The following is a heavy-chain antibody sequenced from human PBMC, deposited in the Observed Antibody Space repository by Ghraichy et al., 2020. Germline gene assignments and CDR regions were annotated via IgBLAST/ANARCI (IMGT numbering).Heavy chain of an antibody. D-gene: IGHD3-10*01. J-gene: IGHJ4*02. CDR3: ARDPPYNMVQGVITPDDY. CDR2: ISYTSSYK. CDR1: GFTFTSYS. Sequence: GGSLRLSCAASGFTFTSYSMNWVRQAPGKGLEWVSSISYTSSYKYYADSVKGRFTISRDNAKNSLYLQMNSLRAEDTAVYYCARDPPYNMVQGVITPDDYWGQGTLVTVSS. V-gene: IGHV3-21*01.